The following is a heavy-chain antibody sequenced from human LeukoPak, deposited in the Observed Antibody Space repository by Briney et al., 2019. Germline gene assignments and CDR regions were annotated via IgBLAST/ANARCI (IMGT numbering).Heavy chain of an antibody. D-gene: IGHD6-19*01. CDR3: ARDAYSSGWYRWFDP. CDR1: GFSVSNTY. J-gene: IGHJ5*02. V-gene: IGHV3-53*01. CDR2: IYTGGSA. Sequence: GGSLRLSCAASGFSVSNTYISWVRQAPGKGLEWVSVIYTGGSAYYAESVKGRLTISRDNSKNTLYLQMSSLRAEDTAVYYCARDAYSSGWYRWFDPWGQGTLVTVSS.